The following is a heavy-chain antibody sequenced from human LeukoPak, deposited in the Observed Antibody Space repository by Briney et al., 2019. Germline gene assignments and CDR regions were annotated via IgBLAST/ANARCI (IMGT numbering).Heavy chain of an antibody. J-gene: IGHJ4*02. Sequence: SGTLSLTRAVSGASISDTHWWSWVRQPPGKGLEWIGEIYKSGSPNYNPSLRSRVAISEDKFKNQFLLKLTSVTAADTAVYYCARDPHTSNQPDYWGQGTLVTVSS. D-gene: IGHD2-2*01. CDR3: ARDPHTSNQPDY. CDR1: GASISDTHW. CDR2: IYKSGSP. V-gene: IGHV4-4*02.